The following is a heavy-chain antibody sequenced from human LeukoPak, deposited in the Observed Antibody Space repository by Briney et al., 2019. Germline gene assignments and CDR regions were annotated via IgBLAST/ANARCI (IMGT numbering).Heavy chain of an antibody. J-gene: IGHJ5*02. Sequence: CRCIRQPAVRGLGWIGGFYTIGSTHYNPSLKRRVTMSLGTSKNQCSLRVTSVTAADTAVYYGAKDMGHLQRSVAGAFDPWGQGTLVTVS. D-gene: IGHD6-19*01. V-gene: IGHV4-4*07. CDR3: AKDMGHLQRSVAGAFDP. CDR2: FYTIGST.